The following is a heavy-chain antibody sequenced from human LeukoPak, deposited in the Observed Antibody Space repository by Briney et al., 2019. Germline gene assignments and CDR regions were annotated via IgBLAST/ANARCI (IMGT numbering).Heavy chain of an antibody. CDR3: ARDLPGLVWFGN. V-gene: IGHV3-21*04. CDR1: GFTFSSYS. CDR2: ISSSSSYI. Sequence: GGSLRLSCAASGFTFSSYSMNWVRQAPGKGLEWVSSISSSSSYIYYADSVKGRFTISRDNSKNTLSLQMNSLRVEDTAVYYCARDLPGLVWFGNWGQGSLVTVSS. D-gene: IGHD3-10*01. J-gene: IGHJ4*02.